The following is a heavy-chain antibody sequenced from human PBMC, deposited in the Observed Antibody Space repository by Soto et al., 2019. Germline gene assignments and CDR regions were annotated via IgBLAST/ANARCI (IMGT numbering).Heavy chain of an antibody. Sequence: QITLKESGPTLVKPTKTLTLTCTFSGFSLSTNEVSVALIRQPPGKALEWLALIYWDDDKRYSPSLKSRLTITKNTSKNQVVLTMTNMDPVDTATYYCARRRDYDFSTDYWGQGTLVTVSS. J-gene: IGHJ4*02. CDR2: IYWDDDK. CDR1: GFSLSTNEVS. V-gene: IGHV2-5*02. CDR3: ARRRDYDFSTDY. D-gene: IGHD3-3*01.